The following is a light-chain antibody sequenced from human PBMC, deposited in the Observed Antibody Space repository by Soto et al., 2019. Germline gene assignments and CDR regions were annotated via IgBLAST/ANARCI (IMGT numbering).Light chain of an antibody. V-gene: IGLV1-44*01. J-gene: IGLJ3*02. CDR3: AAWNDRPYLWV. CDR2: RDN. CDR1: SSNIGSNA. Sequence: QPVLTQPPSASGTPGQRVSISCSGSSSNIGSNAVHWYRQFPGTAPRLLIYRDNQRPSGVPDRFSGSKSGTSASLVISGLQSEDEADYYCAAWNDRPYLWVFGGGTKLTVL.